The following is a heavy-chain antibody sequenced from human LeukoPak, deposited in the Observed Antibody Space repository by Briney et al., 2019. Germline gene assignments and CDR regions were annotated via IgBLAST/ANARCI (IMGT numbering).Heavy chain of an antibody. CDR2: INHRGST. CDR3: ASLRRRGYSYGHRWFDP. Sequence: PSETLSLTCAVYGGSFSGYYWSWIRQPPGKGLEWIGEINHRGSTNYNPSLKSRVTISGATSQTQFSLKLSSVTAADTAVYYCASLRRRGYSYGHRWFDPWGQGTLVTVSS. J-gene: IGHJ5*02. V-gene: IGHV4-34*01. CDR1: GGSFSGYY. D-gene: IGHD5-18*01.